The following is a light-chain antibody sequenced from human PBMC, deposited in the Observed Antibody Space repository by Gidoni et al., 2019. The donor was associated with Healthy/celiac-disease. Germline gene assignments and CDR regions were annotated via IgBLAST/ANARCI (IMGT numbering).Light chain of an antibody. CDR1: QSISSY. J-gene: IGKJ1*01. CDR3: QQSYSTLRT. CDR2: AAS. V-gene: IGKV1-39*01. Sequence: DIQLTPSPSPLSASVGDRVTITCRASQSISSYLNWYQQKPGKAPKLLIYAASSLQSGVPSRFSGSGSGTDFTLTISSLQPEDFATYYCQQSYSTLRTFXQXTKVEIK.